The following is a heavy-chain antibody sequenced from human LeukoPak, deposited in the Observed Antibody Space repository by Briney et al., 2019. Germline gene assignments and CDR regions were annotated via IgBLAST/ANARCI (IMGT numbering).Heavy chain of an antibody. J-gene: IGHJ6*03. Sequence: SETLSLTCAVYGGSFSGYYWSWIRQPPGKGLEWIGEINHSGSTNYNPSLKSRVTISVDTSKNQFSLKLSSVTAADTAVYYCARGRYLDVWGKGTSVTVSS. CDR2: INHSGST. V-gene: IGHV4-34*01. CDR1: GGSFSGYY. CDR3: ARGRYLDV.